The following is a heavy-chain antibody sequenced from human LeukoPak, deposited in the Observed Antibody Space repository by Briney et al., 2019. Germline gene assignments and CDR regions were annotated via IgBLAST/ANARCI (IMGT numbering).Heavy chain of an antibody. J-gene: IGHJ4*02. V-gene: IGHV1-2*02. Sequence: ASVKVSCKTSGYPFSDYYIHWIRQASGQGLESMGWINPKNGDTKYAQRSQGRLTITMDTSIDTVYMELRSLRYDDTAVYYCARLSALWGQGTLVTVSS. CDR2: INPKNGDT. CDR3: ARLSAL. CDR1: GYPFSDYY.